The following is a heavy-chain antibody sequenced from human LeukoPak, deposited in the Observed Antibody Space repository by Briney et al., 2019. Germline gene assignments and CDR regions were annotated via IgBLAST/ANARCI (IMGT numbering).Heavy chain of an antibody. J-gene: IGHJ4*02. CDR1: GFTFSSYW. V-gene: IGHV3-7*04. CDR2: IKQVGSEK. CDR3: ATDLQPFDY. Sequence: GGSLRLSCAASGFTFSSYWMSWVRQAPGKGLEWVANIKQVGSEKYYVDSVKGRFTISRDNANNSLYLQMNTLRGEDTAVYYCATDLQPFDYWGQGTLVAVSS. D-gene: IGHD2-2*01.